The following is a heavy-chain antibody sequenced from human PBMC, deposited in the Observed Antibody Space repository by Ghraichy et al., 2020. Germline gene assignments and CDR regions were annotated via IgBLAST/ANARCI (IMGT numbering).Heavy chain of an antibody. V-gene: IGHV3-49*03. D-gene: IGHD2-21*02. CDR1: GFTFGDYA. CDR2: IRSKAYGGTT. J-gene: IGHJ3*02. CDR3: TRDDPAYCGGDCYSGAFDI. Sequence: GGSLRLSCTASGFTFGDYAMSWFRQAPGKGLEWVGFIRSKAYGGTTEYAASVKGRFTISRDDSKSIAYLQMNSLKTEDTAVYYCTRDDPAYCGGDCYSGAFDIWGQGTMVTVSS.